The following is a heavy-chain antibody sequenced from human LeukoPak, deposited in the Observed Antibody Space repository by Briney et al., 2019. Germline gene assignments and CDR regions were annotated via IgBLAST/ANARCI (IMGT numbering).Heavy chain of an antibody. J-gene: IGHJ4*02. Sequence: SQTLSLTCTVSGGSITPYYWNRIRQSPGKGLEWIGYVHYSGSTNYNPSLKSRVTISVDTSKNQFFLKLTSVTAADTAVYYCASRALAYSNYPYFDFWGQGTLVTVSS. CDR3: ASRALAYSNYPYFDF. V-gene: IGHV4-59*08. D-gene: IGHD4-11*01. CDR2: VHYSGST. CDR1: GGSITPYY.